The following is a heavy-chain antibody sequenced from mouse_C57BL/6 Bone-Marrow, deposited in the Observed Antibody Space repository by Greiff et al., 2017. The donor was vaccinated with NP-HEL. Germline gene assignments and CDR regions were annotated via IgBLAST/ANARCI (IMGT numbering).Heavy chain of an antibody. V-gene: IGHV14-4*01. CDR2: IDPENGDT. J-gene: IGHJ2*01. Sequence: EVQLQQSGAELVRPGAPVKLSCTASGFNIKDDYMHWVKQRPEQGLEWIGWIDPENGDTEYASKVQGKATITADTSSNTAYLQLSSLTSEDTAVYYCTPYALVDYWGQGTTLTVSS. CDR3: TPYALVDY. CDR1: GFNIKDDY. D-gene: IGHD2-12*01.